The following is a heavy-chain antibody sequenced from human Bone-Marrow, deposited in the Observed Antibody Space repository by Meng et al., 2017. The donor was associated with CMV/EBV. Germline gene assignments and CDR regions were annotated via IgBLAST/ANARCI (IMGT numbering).Heavy chain of an antibody. D-gene: IGHD3-22*01. CDR1: GYTFTGYY. V-gene: IGHV1-2*02. CDR3: ARADDSSGYFDFDY. Sequence: QGQLGQSGAEVKKPGASVKVSCKASGYTFTGYYMHWVRQAPGQGLEWMGWINPNSGGTNYAQKFQGRVTMTRDTSISTAYMELSRLRSDDTAVYYCARADDSSGYFDFDYWGQGTLVTVSS. J-gene: IGHJ4*02. CDR2: INPNSGGT.